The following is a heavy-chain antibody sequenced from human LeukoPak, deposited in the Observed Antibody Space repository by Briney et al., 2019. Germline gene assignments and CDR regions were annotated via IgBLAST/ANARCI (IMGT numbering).Heavy chain of an antibody. Sequence: GGSLRLPCAASGFTFNNAWMNWVRQAPGKGLEWVGHIKTKTDGETTDYAAPVKGRFIISRDDSKNTLYLQMNSLKTEDTAVYFCTAAAGVALKYWGQGTLVTVSS. D-gene: IGHD2-15*01. CDR1: GFTFNNAW. CDR2: IKTKTDGETT. V-gene: IGHV3-15*01. CDR3: TAAAGVALKY. J-gene: IGHJ4*02.